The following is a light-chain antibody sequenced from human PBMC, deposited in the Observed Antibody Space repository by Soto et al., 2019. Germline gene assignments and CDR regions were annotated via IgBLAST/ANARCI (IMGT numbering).Light chain of an antibody. CDR1: QSIAYY. CDR2: AAS. CDR3: QQSSNSPMYT. J-gene: IGKJ2*01. V-gene: IGKV1-39*01. Sequence: DIQMTQSPSSLSASVGDRVTITCRASQSIAYYLNWFQQKPGKAPKLLIYAASSLQSGVPPRFSGSGSGTDFTLTISSLQPEDFATYYCQQSSNSPMYTFGQGTKLYVK.